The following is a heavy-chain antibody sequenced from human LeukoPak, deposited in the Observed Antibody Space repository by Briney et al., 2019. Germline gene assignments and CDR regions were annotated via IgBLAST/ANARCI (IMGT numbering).Heavy chain of an antibody. CDR2: ISPYNDNT. V-gene: IGHV1-18*01. Sequence: ASVKVSCKASGYSLPGYGISWVRQAPGQGPEWMGWISPYNDNTNYAQKLQGRATLTTDTSTSTAYMELRSLRSDDTAVYYCARHFYGSGTYYHFDYWGQGTLVTVSS. CDR1: GYSLPGYG. J-gene: IGHJ4*02. D-gene: IGHD3-10*01. CDR3: ARHFYGSGTYYHFDY.